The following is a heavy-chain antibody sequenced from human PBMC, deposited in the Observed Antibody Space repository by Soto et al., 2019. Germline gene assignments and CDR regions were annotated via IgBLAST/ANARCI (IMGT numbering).Heavy chain of an antibody. Sequence: SETLSLTCTASGGSMSSYYWNWIRQPPGKGLESIGYIYASGNTNYNPSFKSRVAISIDTSKRQISLNLTSVTAADTAVYYCARALTIFGVVIRYYGMDVWGQGTTVTVSS. V-gene: IGHV4-59*01. D-gene: IGHD3-3*01. CDR2: IYASGNT. CDR3: ARALTIFGVVIRYYGMDV. CDR1: GGSMSSYY. J-gene: IGHJ6*02.